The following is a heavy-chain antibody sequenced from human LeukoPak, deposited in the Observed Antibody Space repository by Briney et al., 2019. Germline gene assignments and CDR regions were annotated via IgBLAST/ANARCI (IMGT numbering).Heavy chain of an antibody. CDR3: AREKDRGVIRFDY. CDR1: GGSISSGSYY. V-gene: IGHV4-61*02. J-gene: IGHJ4*02. CDR2: IYTSGST. D-gene: IGHD3-10*01. Sequence: PSQTLSLTCTVSGGSISSGSYYWSWIRQPAGKGLEWIGRIYTSGSTNYNPSLKSRVTISVDTSKNQFSLKLSSVSAADTAVYYCAREKDRGVIRFDYWGQGTLVTVSS.